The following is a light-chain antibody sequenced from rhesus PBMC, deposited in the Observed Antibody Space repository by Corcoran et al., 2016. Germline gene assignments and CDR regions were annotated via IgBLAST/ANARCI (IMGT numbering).Light chain of an antibody. CDR1: SSDIGGYNF. V-gene: IGLV2-32*01. CDR2: EVT. CDR3: CSDAGSYYYI. Sequence: QAALTQPRSVSGSPGQSVTISCTGTSSDIGGYNFVSWYQQHPGTAPKLMIYEVTKRPSGVSDRFSGSKSGNTASLTISGLQADDEADHYCCSDAGSYYYIFGAGTRLTVL. J-gene: IGLJ1*01.